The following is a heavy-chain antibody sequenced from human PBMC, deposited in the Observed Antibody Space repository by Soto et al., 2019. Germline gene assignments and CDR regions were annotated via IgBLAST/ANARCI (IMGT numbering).Heavy chain of an antibody. Sequence: GGSLRLSCAASEFTFSNYAMSWVRQAPGKGLEWVSAISYGGGTTYYADSVKGRFTISRDNSKNTLYLQMNSLRAEDTAVYYCAKNLGYYYDSTGYQFDFRAQRTLVTGSS. D-gene: IGHD3-22*01. J-gene: IGHJ4*02. V-gene: IGHV3-23*01. CDR2: ISYGGGTT. CDR1: EFTFSNYA. CDR3: AKNLGYYYDSTGYQFDF.